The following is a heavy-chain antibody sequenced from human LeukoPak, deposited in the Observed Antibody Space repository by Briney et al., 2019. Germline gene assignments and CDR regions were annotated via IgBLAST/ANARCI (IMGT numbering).Heavy chain of an antibody. D-gene: IGHD6-13*01. CDR1: GGSVSSGRYY. CDR2: IYYSGST. CDR3: ARGGSYSSSWYYGYYYYGMDV. Sequence: SETLSLTCTVSGGSVSSGRYYWSWIRQPPVKGLERIGYIYYSGSTNYNPSLKSRVTISVDTSKNQFSLKLSSVTAADTAVYYCARGGSYSSSWYYGYYYYGMDVWGQGTTVTVSS. V-gene: IGHV4-61*01. J-gene: IGHJ6*02.